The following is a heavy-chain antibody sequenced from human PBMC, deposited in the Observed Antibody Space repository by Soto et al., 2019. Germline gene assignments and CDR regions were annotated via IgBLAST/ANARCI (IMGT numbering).Heavy chain of an antibody. J-gene: IGHJ5*02. D-gene: IGHD6-13*01. CDR1: GFTFSSYG. CDR2: ISYDGSNK. V-gene: IGHV3-30*18. Sequence: QVPLVESGGGVVQPGRSLRLSCAASGFTFSSYGMHWVRQAPGKGLEWVAVISYDGSNKYYADSVKGRFTISRDNSKNTLYLQMNSLRAEDTAVYYCAKDYGPPSPIAAAATPWFDPWGQGTLVTVSS. CDR3: AKDYGPPSPIAAAATPWFDP.